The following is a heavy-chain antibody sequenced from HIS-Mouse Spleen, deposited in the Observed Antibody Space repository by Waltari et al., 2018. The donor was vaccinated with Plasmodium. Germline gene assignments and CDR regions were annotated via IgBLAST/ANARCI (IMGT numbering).Heavy chain of an antibody. D-gene: IGHD6-6*01. J-gene: IGHJ4*02. CDR1: GFSLSTSGMC. CDR2: IDWDDDK. V-gene: IGHV2-70*15. CDR3: ARHKKRGQLVRGYFDY. Sequence: QVTLRESGPALVKPTQTLTLTCTFSGFSLSTSGMCVSWIRQPPGKALEWLARIDWDDDKYYSTSRKTRPTTSKETSKNQVVLTMTNMDPVETATYYCARHKKRGQLVRGYFDYWGQGTLVTVSS.